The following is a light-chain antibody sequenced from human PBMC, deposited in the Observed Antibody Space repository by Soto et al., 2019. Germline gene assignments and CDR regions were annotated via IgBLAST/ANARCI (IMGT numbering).Light chain of an antibody. CDR3: YSYTSSSTYV. CDR2: EVI. Sequence: QSALTQPPSVSGSPGQSVTISCTGTSSDVGGYNRVSWYQQPPGTAPKLVIYEVIHRPSGVPARFSGSKSGNTASLTISGLQAEDEADYYCYSYTSSSTYVFGTGTKLT. J-gene: IGLJ1*01. CDR1: SSDVGGYNR. V-gene: IGLV2-18*02.